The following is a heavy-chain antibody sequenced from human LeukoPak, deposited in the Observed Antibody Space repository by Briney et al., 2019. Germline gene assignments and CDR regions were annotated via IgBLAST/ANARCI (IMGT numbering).Heavy chain of an antibody. V-gene: IGHV3-53*01. D-gene: IGHD3-16*01. Sequence: PGGSLRLSCAASGFTVSSNYMSWVRQAPGKGLEWVSVIYSGGSTYYADSVKGRFTISGDNSKNTLYLQMNSLRAEDTAVYYCARDGGLRTRDAFDIRGQGTMVTVSS. CDR1: GFTVSSNY. CDR3: ARDGGLRTRDAFDI. CDR2: IYSGGST. J-gene: IGHJ3*02.